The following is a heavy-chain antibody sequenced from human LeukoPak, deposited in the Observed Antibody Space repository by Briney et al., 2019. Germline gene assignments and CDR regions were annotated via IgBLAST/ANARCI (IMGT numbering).Heavy chain of an antibody. CDR1: GFTFSTYA. CDR2: ISGSGDDT. J-gene: IGHJ4*02. V-gene: IGHV3-23*01. CDR3: AKDQIGYCSGGSCYDFDY. Sequence: GGSLRLSCAASGFTFSTYAMSWVRQAPGKGLEWVSGISGSGDDTSYADSVKGRFTISRDKFKHSLYLQMNSLRAEDTAVYYCAKDQIGYCSGGSCYDFDYWGQGTLVTVSS. D-gene: IGHD2-15*01.